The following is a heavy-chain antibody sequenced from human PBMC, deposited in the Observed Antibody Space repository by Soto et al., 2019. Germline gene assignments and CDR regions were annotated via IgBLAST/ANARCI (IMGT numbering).Heavy chain of an antibody. CDR1: GYSFSSYG. J-gene: IGHJ6*02. Sequence: QAQLVQSGAEVKKPGASVKVSCKASGYSFSSYGITWVRQAPGQGLEWLGWISPYNDDTKYAQRLQGRVTMTTDTSTRTAYMDIRGLRSDDTAIYYCGRGGYYDSSGARNYHYYGMDVWGQGTTVTVSS. D-gene: IGHD3-22*01. V-gene: IGHV1-18*01. CDR2: ISPYNDDT. CDR3: GRGGYYDSSGARNYHYYGMDV.